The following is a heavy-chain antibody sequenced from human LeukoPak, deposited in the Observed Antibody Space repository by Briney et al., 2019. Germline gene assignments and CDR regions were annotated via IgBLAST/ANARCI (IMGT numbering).Heavy chain of an antibody. J-gene: IGHJ4*02. CDR2: INTDSGGT. D-gene: IGHD6-13*01. CDR1: GYTXTDYY. Sequence: ASVTVSCKASGYTXTDYYMYWVRQAPGQGLEWMGWINTDSGGTNYAQKFQGRVTMTRDASISTAYMELSRLRSDDTAVFYCARAAAATMANYFDYWGQGTLVTVSS. V-gene: IGHV1-2*02. CDR3: ARAAAATMANYFDY.